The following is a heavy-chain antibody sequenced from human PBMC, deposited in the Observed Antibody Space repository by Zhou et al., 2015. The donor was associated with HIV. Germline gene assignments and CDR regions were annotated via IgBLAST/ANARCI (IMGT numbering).Heavy chain of an antibody. CDR2: IIPIFGTA. V-gene: IGHV1-69*01. CDR1: GGTFSSYA. Sequence: QVQLVQSGAEVKKPGSSVKVSCKASGGTFSSYAISWVRQAPGQGLEWMGGIIPIFGTANYAQKFQGRVTITADESTSTAYMELSSLRSEDTAVYYCARASLLGFWSGYYLQYPPYYYYYMDLWGKGTTVTVSS. CDR3: ARASLLGFWSGYYLQYPPYYYYYMDL. D-gene: IGHD3-3*01. J-gene: IGHJ6*03.